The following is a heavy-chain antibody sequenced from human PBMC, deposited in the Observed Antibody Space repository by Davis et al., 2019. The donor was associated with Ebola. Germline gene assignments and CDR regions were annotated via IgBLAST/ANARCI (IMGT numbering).Heavy chain of an antibody. CDR1: GYTFTSYY. J-gene: IGHJ4*02. V-gene: IGHV1-18*04. CDR2: ISAYNGNT. CDR3: AREPERATDFDY. D-gene: IGHD1-14*01. Sequence: ASVKVSCKASGYTFTSYYMHWVRQAPGQGLERMGWISAYNGNTNYAQKLQGRVTMTTDTSTSTAYMELRSLRSDDTAVYYCAREPERATDFDYWGQGTLVTVSS.